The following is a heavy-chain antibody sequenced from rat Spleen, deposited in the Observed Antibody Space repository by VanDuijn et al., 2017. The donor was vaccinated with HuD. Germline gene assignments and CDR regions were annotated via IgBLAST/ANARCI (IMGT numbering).Heavy chain of an antibody. CDR1: GFTFSNYY. CDR2: ISTGGGST. CDR3: TTGYYSSNWYFDF. D-gene: IGHD1-2*01. J-gene: IGHJ1*01. V-gene: IGHV5-27*01. Sequence: EVQLVESGGGLVQPGRSLKLSCAASGFTFSNYYMAWVRQAPTKGLEWVAYISTGGGSTYYRDSVKGRFTISRDNAKSTLYLQMDSLRSEDTATYYGTTGYYSSNWYFDFWGPGTMVTVSS.